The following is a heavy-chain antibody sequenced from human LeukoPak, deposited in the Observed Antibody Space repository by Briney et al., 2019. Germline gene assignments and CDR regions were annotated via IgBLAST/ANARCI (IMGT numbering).Heavy chain of an antibody. CDR1: GLTFSSFE. D-gene: IGHD3-10*01. CDR3: AKDPKADYYGSGSEDWFDP. Sequence: GGSLRLSCAASGLTFSSFEMNWVRQAPGKGLEWVSYISSTGSTIYYADSVKGRFTISRDNAKNSLYLQMNSLRAEDTAFYYCAKDPKADYYGSGSEDWFDPWGQGTLVTVSS. CDR2: ISSTGSTI. J-gene: IGHJ5*02. V-gene: IGHV3-48*03.